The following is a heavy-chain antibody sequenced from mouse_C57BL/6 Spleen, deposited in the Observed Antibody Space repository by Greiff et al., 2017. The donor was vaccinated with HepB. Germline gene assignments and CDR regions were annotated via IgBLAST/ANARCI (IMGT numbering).Heavy chain of an antibody. CDR3: AREITTVVGYFDV. V-gene: IGHV1-53*01. J-gene: IGHJ1*03. D-gene: IGHD1-1*01. CDR2: INPSNGGT. Sequence: VQLQQPGTELVKPGASVKLSCKASGYTFTSYWMHWVKQRPGQGLEWIGNINPSNGGTNYNEKFKSKATLTVDKSSSTAYMQLSSLTSEDSAVYYCAREITTVVGYFDVWGTGTTVTVSS. CDR1: GYTFTSYW.